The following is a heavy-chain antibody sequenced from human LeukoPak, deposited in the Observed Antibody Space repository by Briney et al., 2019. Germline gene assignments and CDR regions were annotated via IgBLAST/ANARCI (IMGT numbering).Heavy chain of an antibody. CDR1: GYTFTAYY. V-gene: IGHV1-2*02. Sequence: ASVKVSCKTSGYTFTAYYIHWVRQAPGQGLEWMGWINPNTGGTNYAQEFQGRVTMTRDTSITTVYMELTGLRSDDTAVYYCACVTLRGSYWNNWFDPWGQGTLVTVSS. D-gene: IGHD1-26*01. CDR3: ACVTLRGSYWNNWFDP. CDR2: INPNTGGT. J-gene: IGHJ5*02.